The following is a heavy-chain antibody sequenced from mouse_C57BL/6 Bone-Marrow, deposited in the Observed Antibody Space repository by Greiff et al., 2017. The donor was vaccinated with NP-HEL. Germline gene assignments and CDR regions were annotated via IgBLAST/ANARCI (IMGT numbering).Heavy chain of an antibody. CDR1: GYTFTDYY. CDR2: IYPGSGNT. J-gene: IGHJ3*01. V-gene: IGHV1-76*01. CDR3: ATDADRFAY. Sequence: LKQSGAELVRPGASVKLSCKASGYTFTDYYINWVKQRPGQGLEWIARIYPGSGNTYYNEKFKGKATLTAEKSSSTAYMQLSSLTSEDSAVYFCATDADRFAYWGQGTLVTVSA.